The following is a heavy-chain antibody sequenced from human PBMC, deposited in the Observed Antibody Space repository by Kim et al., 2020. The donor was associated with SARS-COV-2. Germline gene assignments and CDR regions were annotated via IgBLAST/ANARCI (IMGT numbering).Heavy chain of an antibody. CDR2: IYYSGST. J-gene: IGHJ4*02. CDR1: GGSISSYY. Sequence: SETLSLTCTVSGGSISSYYWSWIRQPPGKGLEWIGYIYYSGSTNYNPSLKSRVTISVDTSKNQFSLKLSSVTAADTAVYYCARAQVVDTAMGNFDYWGQGTLVTVSS. D-gene: IGHD5-18*01. V-gene: IGHV4-59*01. CDR3: ARAQVVDTAMGNFDY.